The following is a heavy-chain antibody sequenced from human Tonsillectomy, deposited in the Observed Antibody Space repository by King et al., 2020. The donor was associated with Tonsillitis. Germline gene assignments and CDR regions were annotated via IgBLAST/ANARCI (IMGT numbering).Heavy chain of an antibody. D-gene: IGHD6-6*01. Sequence: VQLQESGPGLVKPSQTLFLTCSVSGGSITSGDDYWNWIRQPPGKGLEWIGYIYDSGSTYYNPSLKSRITISVDASKNEFSLKLNSVTAADTAVYYCARFGLDSSSSGWGKGTLVTVSS. CDR1: GGSITSGDDY. J-gene: IGHJ4*02. V-gene: IGHV4-30-4*01. CDR2: IYDSGST. CDR3: ARFGLDSSSSG.